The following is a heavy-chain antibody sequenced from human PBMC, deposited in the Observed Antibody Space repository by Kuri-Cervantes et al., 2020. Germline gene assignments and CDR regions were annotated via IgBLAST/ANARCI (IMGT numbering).Heavy chain of an antibody. Sequence: GESLKISCAASGFTFSSYWMSWVRQAPGKGLEWVANIKQDGSEKYYVDSVKGRFTISRDNSKNTLYLQMNGLRAEDTAVYYCARCLNYYDSSGYYSIDAFDIWGQGTMVTVSS. V-gene: IGHV3-7*03. D-gene: IGHD3-22*01. CDR2: IKQDGSEK. J-gene: IGHJ3*02. CDR1: GFTFSSYW. CDR3: ARCLNYYDSSGYYSIDAFDI.